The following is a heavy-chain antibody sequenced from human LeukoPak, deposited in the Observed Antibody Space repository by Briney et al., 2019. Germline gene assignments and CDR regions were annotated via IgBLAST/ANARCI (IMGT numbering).Heavy chain of an antibody. CDR3: ARLYYGSGSYYFDY. CDR2: IYYSGST. D-gene: IGHD3-10*01. Sequence: SETLSLTCTVSGGSISSYYWSWIRQPPGKGLEWIGYIYYSGSTNYNPSLKSRVTMSVDTSKNQFSLKLSSVTAADTAVYYCARLYYGSGSYYFDYWGQGTLVTVSS. V-gene: IGHV4-59*12. CDR1: GGSISSYY. J-gene: IGHJ4*02.